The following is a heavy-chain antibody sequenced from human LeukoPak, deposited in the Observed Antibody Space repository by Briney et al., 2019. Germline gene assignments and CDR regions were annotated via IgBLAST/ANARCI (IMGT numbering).Heavy chain of an antibody. CDR2: ISSSSSYI. Sequence: GGSLRLSCAASGFSFSRYSMNCVRQAPGKGLEWVSSISSSSSYIYSADSVKGRFTISRDNAKNSLYLQMNSLRAEDTAVYYCARSGGILTGYYDYWGQGTLVTVSS. D-gene: IGHD3-9*01. V-gene: IGHV3-21*01. CDR1: GFSFSRYS. J-gene: IGHJ4*02. CDR3: ARSGGILTGYYDY.